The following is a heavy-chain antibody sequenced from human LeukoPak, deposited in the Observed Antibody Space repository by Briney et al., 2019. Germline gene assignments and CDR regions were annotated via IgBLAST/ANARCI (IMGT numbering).Heavy chain of an antibody. CDR1: GFTFSSYS. CDR2: ISSSSSYI. CDR3: ARHPERDYDY. Sequence: GGSLRLSCAASGFTFSSYSMNLVRQAPGKGLEWVSSISSSSSYIYYADSVKGRFTISRDNAKNSLYLQMNSLRAEDTAVYYCARHPERDYDYWGQGTLVTVSS. V-gene: IGHV3-21*01. D-gene: IGHD4-11*01. J-gene: IGHJ4*02.